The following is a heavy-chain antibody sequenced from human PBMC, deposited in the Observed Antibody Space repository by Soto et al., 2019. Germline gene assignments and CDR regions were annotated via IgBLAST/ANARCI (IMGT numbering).Heavy chain of an antibody. CDR1: GASITNDDFF. CDR2: ITYGGSI. D-gene: IGHD5-18*01. V-gene: IGHV4-31*03. J-gene: IGHJ4*02. Sequence: SETLSLTCTVSGASITNDDFFWSWVRQHPEKGLEWLAYITYGGSIYYNPSLRSRLTVSIDKSKSQFSLNLKSVTAADTAVYYCAKMERTQLWLLVKNWGLGILVTVSS. CDR3: AKMERTQLWLLVKN.